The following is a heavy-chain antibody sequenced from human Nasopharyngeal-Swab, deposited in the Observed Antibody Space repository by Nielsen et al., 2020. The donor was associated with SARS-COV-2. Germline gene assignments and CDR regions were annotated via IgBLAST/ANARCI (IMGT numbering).Heavy chain of an antibody. CDR1: GFTFSSYT. V-gene: IGHV3-30*04. Sequence: GESLKISCAASGFTFSSYTIHWVRQAPGKGLEWGAVISYDASDKYYADAVKGRFTLSRDNSKSTVYLQMNSLRPEATAVYYCARDRPHLGCDYWGQGTLVTVSS. J-gene: IGHJ4*02. CDR3: ARDRPHLGCDY. D-gene: IGHD3-16*01. CDR2: ISYDASDK.